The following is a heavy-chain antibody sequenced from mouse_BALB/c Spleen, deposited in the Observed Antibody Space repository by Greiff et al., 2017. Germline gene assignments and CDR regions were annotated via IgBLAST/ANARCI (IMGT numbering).Heavy chain of an antibody. CDR2: INPYNDGT. V-gene: IGHV1-14*01. D-gene: IGHD2-1*01. CDR1: GYTFTSYV. Sequence: VQLKQSGPELVKPGASVKMSCKASGYTFTSYVMHWVKQKPGQGLEWIGYINPYNDGTKYNEKFKGKATLTSDKSSSTAYMELSSLTSEDSAVYYCARGYYGNYEYFDVWGAGTTVTVSS. CDR3: ARGYYGNYEYFDV. J-gene: IGHJ1*01.